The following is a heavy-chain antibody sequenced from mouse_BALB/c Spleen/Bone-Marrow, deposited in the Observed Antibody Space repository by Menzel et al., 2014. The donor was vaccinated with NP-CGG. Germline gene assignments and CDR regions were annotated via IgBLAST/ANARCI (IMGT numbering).Heavy chain of an antibody. Sequence: EVKLVESGPGLVKPSQSLSLTCTVTGYSITSDYAWNWIRQFPGNKLEWMGYISYSGSTSYNPSLKSRISITRDTSKNQFFLQLNSATTEDTATYYCGRQFAFWGQGTLVTVSA. CDR2: ISYSGST. J-gene: IGHJ3*01. V-gene: IGHV3-2*02. CDR3: GRQFAF. CDR1: GYSITSDYA.